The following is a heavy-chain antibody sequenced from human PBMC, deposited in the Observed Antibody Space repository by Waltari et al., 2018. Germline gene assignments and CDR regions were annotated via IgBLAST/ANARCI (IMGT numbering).Heavy chain of an antibody. CDR3: ARGLYTAKWQFDY. CDR2: ISSDENEK. D-gene: IGHD5-12*01. J-gene: IGHJ4*02. V-gene: IGHV3-30*03. Sequence: QVQVVESGGDVVQSGRSLSLSCAASGFTFSTYGMPWVRLAPGKGLEWVAFISSDENEKHYADSVKGRLTISRDNSKNTVYLQMTSLRTEDTALYYCARGLYTAKWQFDYWGQGTLVTVSS. CDR1: GFTFSTYG.